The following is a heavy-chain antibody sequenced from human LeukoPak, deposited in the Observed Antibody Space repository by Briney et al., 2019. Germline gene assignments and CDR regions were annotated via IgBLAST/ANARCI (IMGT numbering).Heavy chain of an antibody. J-gene: IGHJ6*02. CDR3: AKGFVGRGPYYGMDV. Sequence: GGSLRLSCAASGFTFTSYSMNWVRQAPGKGLEWVSAISGSGGSTYYADSVKGRFTISRDNSKNTLYLQMNSLRAEDTAVYYCAKGFVGRGPYYGMDVWGQGTTVTVSS. CDR2: ISGSGGST. CDR1: GFTFTSYS. V-gene: IGHV3-23*01. D-gene: IGHD3-3*01.